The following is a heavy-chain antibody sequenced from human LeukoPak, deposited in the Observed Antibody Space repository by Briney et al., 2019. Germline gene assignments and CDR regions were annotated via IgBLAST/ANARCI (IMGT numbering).Heavy chain of an antibody. J-gene: IGHJ6*02. V-gene: IGHV4-59*01. Sequence: KASETLSLTCTVSGGSISSYYSSWIRQPPGKGLEWIGYIYYSGSTNYNPSLKSRVTISVDTSKNQFSLKLSSVTAADTAVYYCARDNWNYGSSMDVWGQGTTVTVSS. CDR3: ARDNWNYGSSMDV. CDR1: GGSISSYY. CDR2: IYYSGST. D-gene: IGHD1-7*01.